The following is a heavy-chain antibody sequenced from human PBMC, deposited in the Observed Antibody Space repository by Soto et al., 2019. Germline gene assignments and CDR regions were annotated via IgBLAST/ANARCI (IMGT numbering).Heavy chain of an antibody. V-gene: IGHV4-30-4*01. D-gene: IGHD3-9*01. Sequence: QVQLQESGPGLVKPSQTLSLTCTVSGGSISSGDYYWSWIRQPPGMGLEWIGYIYYSGSTYYNPSLKSRVTISVDTSKNQFSLKLSSVTAADTAVYYCARDHYVYDILTGYGYYYGMDVWGQGTTVTVSS. CDR3: ARDHYVYDILTGYGYYYGMDV. CDR1: GGSISSGDYY. J-gene: IGHJ6*02. CDR2: IYYSGST.